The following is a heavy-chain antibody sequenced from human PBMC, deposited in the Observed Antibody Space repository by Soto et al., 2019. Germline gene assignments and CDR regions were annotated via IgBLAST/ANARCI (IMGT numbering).Heavy chain of an antibody. CDR3: AADFGRQWLNPADMDV. CDR2: IVVGSGNT. Sequence: SVKDSCKASGFTFTSSAMQWVRQPRGQRLEWIGWIVVGSGNTNYAQKFQERVTITRDMSTSTAYMELSSLRSEDTAVYYCAADFGRQWLNPADMDVWGKGTTVTVSS. V-gene: IGHV1-58*02. CDR1: GFTFTSSA. D-gene: IGHD6-19*01. J-gene: IGHJ6*03.